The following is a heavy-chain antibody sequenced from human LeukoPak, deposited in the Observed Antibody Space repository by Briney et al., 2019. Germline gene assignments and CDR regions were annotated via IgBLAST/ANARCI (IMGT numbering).Heavy chain of an antibody. J-gene: IGHJ3*02. Sequence: PSETLSLTCTVSGGSISSSSYYWGWIRQPPGKGLEWIGSIYYSGSTYYNPSLKSRVTISVDTSKNQFSLKLSSVTAADTAVYYCARPPSTVRYFDWLTAFDIWGQGTMVTVSP. V-gene: IGHV4-39*01. CDR2: IYYSGST. CDR1: GGSISSSSYY. CDR3: ARPPSTVRYFDWLTAFDI. D-gene: IGHD3-9*01.